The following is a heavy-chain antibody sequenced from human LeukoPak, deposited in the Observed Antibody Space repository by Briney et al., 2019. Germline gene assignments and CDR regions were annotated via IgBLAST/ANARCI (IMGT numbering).Heavy chain of an antibody. Sequence: SETLSLTCTVSSGSINSYYWNWIRQPPGKGLEWIGRIYSSGSTNYSPSLKSRVTISVDTSKNQFSLKLSSVTAADTAVYYCARESPGPIVGATIFDYWGQGTLVTVSS. CDR3: ARESPGPIVGATIFDY. CDR2: IYSSGST. V-gene: IGHV4-59*01. J-gene: IGHJ4*02. D-gene: IGHD1-26*01. CDR1: SGSINSYY.